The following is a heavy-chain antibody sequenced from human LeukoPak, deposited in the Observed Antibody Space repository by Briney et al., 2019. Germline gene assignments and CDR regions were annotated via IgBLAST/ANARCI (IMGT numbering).Heavy chain of an antibody. CDR3: ARDRYYDSSGYVTDH. Sequence: SVKVSCKASGGTFSSYAISWVRQAPGQGLEWMGRIIPIFGTANYAQKFQGRVTITADKSTSTAYMELSSLRSEDTAVYYCARDRYYDSSGYVTDHWGQGTLVTVSS. J-gene: IGHJ4*02. D-gene: IGHD3-22*01. CDR2: IIPIFGTA. CDR1: GGTFSSYA. V-gene: IGHV1-69*06.